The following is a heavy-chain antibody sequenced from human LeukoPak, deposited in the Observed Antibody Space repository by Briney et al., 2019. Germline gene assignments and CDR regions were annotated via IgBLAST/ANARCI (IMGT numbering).Heavy chain of an antibody. CDR2: ISGSSSTI. J-gene: IGHJ4*02. D-gene: IGHD1-14*01. V-gene: IGHV3-48*02. Sequence: GGSLRLSCAASGFTFTTYSMNWVRQAPGKGLEWISYISGSSSTIYYADSVKGRFTISRDNAKNSLFLQMNSLRDEDSAVYYRATNPSGAHYFDFWGQGSLVTVSS. CDR3: ATNPSGAHYFDF. CDR1: GFTFTTYS.